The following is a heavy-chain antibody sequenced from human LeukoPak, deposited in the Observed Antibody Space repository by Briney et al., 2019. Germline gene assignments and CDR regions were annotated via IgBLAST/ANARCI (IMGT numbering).Heavy chain of an antibody. CDR1: GFAVSSNH. CDR2: IFNGGST. Sequence: GGSPRLSCAASGFAVSSNHMNWVRQAPGKGLEWVSVIFNGGSTYYADSVKGRFTISRDNSKNTLYLQMNCLRAEDTAVYYCATSIVGLTYDEHFQHWGQGTLVTVSS. CDR3: ATSIVGLTYDEHFQH. V-gene: IGHV3-53*01. J-gene: IGHJ1*01. D-gene: IGHD1-26*01.